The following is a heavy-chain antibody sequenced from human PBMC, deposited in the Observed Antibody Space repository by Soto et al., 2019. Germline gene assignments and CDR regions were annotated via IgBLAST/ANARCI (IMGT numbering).Heavy chain of an antibody. CDR1: GGSISTGGYY. CDR2: IYYSGST. D-gene: IGHD4-17*01. Sequence: QVQLQESGPGLVKPLQTLSLTCTVSGGSISTGGYYWTWIRQHPGKGLEWIGYIYYSGSTYDNPSLKRSVTKTVDTSKNQFSAKLSYVAAADTAVYYWERGQSVSLFDNWGQGTLVTVSS. J-gene: IGHJ4*02. CDR3: ERGQSVSLFDN. V-gene: IGHV4-31*03.